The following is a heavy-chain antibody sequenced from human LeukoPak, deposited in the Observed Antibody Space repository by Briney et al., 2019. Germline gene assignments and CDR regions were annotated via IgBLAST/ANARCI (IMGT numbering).Heavy chain of an antibody. Sequence: SETLSLTCAVYGGSSSGYYWSWIRQPPGKGLEWIGEINHSGSTNYNPSLKSRVTISVDTSKNQFSLKLSSVTAADTAVYYCARRNYYESSGYYYDYWGQGTLVTVSS. J-gene: IGHJ4*02. D-gene: IGHD3-22*01. V-gene: IGHV4-34*01. CDR3: ARRNYYESSGYYYDY. CDR1: GGSSSGYY. CDR2: INHSGST.